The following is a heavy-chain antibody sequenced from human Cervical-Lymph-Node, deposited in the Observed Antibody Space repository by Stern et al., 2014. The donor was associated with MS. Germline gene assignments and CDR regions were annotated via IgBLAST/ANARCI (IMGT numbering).Heavy chain of an antibody. CDR1: GDTFTAYY. CDR2: INPNSGGT. Sequence: VQLVESGAEVRKPGASVKVSCKASGDTFTAYYMNWVRQGPGQGLEWMGRINPNSGGTNYAQKFQGRVTMNTDKSESKAYLERGRLRSYDTAVYYCARDTPNDSSGYFSFWGQGPPVTVPS. J-gene: IGHJ4*02. V-gene: IGHV1-2*06. D-gene: IGHD3-22*01. CDR3: ARDTPNDSSGYFSF.